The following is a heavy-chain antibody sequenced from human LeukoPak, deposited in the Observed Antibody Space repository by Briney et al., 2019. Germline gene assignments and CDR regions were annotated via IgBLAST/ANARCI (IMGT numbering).Heavy chain of an antibody. CDR1: GGTFSSYA. CDR2: IIPILGIA. CDR3: ARDRIAAAGTFDY. Sequence: SVKVSCKASGGTFSSYAISRVRQAPGQGLEWMGRIIPILGIANYAQKFQGRVTITADKSTSTAYMELSSLRSEDTAVYYCARDRIAAAGTFDYWGQGTLVTVSS. V-gene: IGHV1-69*04. J-gene: IGHJ4*02. D-gene: IGHD6-13*01.